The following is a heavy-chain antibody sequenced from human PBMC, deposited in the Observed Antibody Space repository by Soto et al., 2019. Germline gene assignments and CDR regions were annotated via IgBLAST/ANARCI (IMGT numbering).Heavy chain of an antibody. CDR2: INHSGST. CDR3: ARGHSYSSGWHYHYYYYMDV. CDR1: GGSFSGYY. V-gene: IGHV4-34*01. Sequence: SETLSLTCAVYGGSFSGYYWSWIRQPPGKGLEWIGEINHSGSTNYNPSLKSRVTISVDTSKNQFSLKLSSVTAADTAVYYCARGHSYSSGWHYHYYYYMDVWGKGTTVTVSS. D-gene: IGHD6-19*01. J-gene: IGHJ6*03.